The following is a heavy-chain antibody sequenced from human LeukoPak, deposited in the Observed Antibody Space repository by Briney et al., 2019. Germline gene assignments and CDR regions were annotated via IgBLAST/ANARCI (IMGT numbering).Heavy chain of an antibody. J-gene: IGHJ4*02. D-gene: IGHD2-2*01. CDR2: TYYRSKWNY. V-gene: IGHV6-1*01. Sequence: SQTLSLTCAISGDSVSGNRAVWNWIRQSPSRGLEWLGRTYYRSKWNYDYAVSVKSRITINPDTSKNQFSLHLNSVTPEDTAVYYRVRDAPGQSYFDYWGQGTLVTVSS. CDR1: GDSVSGNRAV. CDR3: VRDAPGQSYFDY.